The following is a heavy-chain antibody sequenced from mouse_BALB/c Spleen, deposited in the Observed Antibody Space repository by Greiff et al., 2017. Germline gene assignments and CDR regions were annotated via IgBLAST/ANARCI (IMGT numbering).Heavy chain of an antibody. V-gene: IGHV3-2*02. Sequence: EVKLMESGPGLVKPSQSLSLTCTVTGYSITSDYAWNWIRQFPGNKLEWMGYISYSGSTSYNPSLKSRISITRDTSKNQFFLQLNSVTTEDTATYYCARRGAHYYGGFAYWGQGTLVTVSA. J-gene: IGHJ3*01. CDR1: GYSITSDYA. D-gene: IGHD1-2*01. CDR3: ARRGAHYYGGFAY. CDR2: ISYSGST.